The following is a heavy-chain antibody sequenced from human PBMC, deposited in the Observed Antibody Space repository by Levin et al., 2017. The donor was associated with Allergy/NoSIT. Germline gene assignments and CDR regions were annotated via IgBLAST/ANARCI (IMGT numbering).Heavy chain of an antibody. CDR2: VISDGSDT. CDR3: ARGGCSRTSCLDH. Sequence: GGSLRLSCVASGFTFSGYYMHWVRQAPGKGLVWVSYVISDGSDTNYADSVKGRFTISRDNAKNTLYLQMNSLSAEDTALYFCARGGCSRTSCLDHWGQGTLVTVSA. D-gene: IGHD2-2*01. J-gene: IGHJ4*02. CDR1: GFTFSGYY. V-gene: IGHV3-74*01.